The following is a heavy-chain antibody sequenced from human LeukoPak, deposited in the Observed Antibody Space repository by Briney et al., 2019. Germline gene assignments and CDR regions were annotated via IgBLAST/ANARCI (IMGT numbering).Heavy chain of an antibody. Sequence: KPSETLSLTCTVSGYSISSGYYWGWIRQPPGKGLEWIGSIHYSGSTYYNPSLQSRVTISIDTSKNQFSLKLRFVTAADTAVYYCARVRCSGGSCPYYYYYYYMDVWGKGTTVTVSS. J-gene: IGHJ6*03. CDR2: IHYSGST. D-gene: IGHD2-15*01. V-gene: IGHV4-38-2*02. CDR1: GYSISSGYY. CDR3: ARVRCSGGSCPYYYYYYYMDV.